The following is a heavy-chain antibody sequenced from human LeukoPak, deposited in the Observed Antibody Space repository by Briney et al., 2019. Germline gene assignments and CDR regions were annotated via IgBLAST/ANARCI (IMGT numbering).Heavy chain of an antibody. CDR2: IKQDGSEK. Sequence: QSGGSLRLSCAGSGFTFSIYGMHWVRQAPGKGLEWVANIKQDGSEKYYVDSVKGRFTISRDNAKNSLYLQMNSLRAEDTAVYYCARESYGSGFLYYYYGMDVWGQGTTVTVSS. CDR1: GFTFSIYG. J-gene: IGHJ6*02. V-gene: IGHV3-7*01. D-gene: IGHD3-10*01. CDR3: ARESYGSGFLYYYYGMDV.